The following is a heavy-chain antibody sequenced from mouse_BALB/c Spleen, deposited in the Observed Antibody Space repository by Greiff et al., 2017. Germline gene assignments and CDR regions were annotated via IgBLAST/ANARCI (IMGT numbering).Heavy chain of an antibody. J-gene: IGHJ2*01. CDR1: GFTFTDYY. V-gene: IGHV7-3*02. Sequence: EVMLVESGGGLVQPGGSLRLSCATSGFTFTDYYMSWVRQPPGKALEWLGFIRNKANGYTTEYSASVKGRFTISRDNSQSILYLQMNTLRAEDSATYYCARVYSYYFDYWGQGTTLTVSS. D-gene: IGHD1-1*01. CDR2: IRNKANGYTT. CDR3: ARVYSYYFDY.